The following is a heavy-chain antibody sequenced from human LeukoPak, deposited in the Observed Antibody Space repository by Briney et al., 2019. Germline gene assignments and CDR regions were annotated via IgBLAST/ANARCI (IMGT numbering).Heavy chain of an antibody. Sequence: HSETPSVTSTVPIGSVSVGRYYRSWVRQPLGKGLEWLGYVYYTGTTKYNPSLKSRVAMSLDTSKNQFSLKLSSVTAADTAVYYCARDEGYSYGTDYYYHSMDAWGQGTTVTVSS. J-gene: IGHJ6*02. CDR3: ARDEGYSYGTDYYYHSMDA. V-gene: IGHV4-61*01. CDR1: IGSVSVGRYY. CDR2: VYYTGTT. D-gene: IGHD5-18*01.